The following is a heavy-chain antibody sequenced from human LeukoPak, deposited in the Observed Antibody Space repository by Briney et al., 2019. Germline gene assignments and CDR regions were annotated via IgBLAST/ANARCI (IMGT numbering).Heavy chain of an antibody. D-gene: IGHD5-24*01. CDR1: GVSISNSNW. CDR2: IHHSGHS. J-gene: IGHJ4*02. V-gene: IGHV4/OR15-8*02. Sequence: SETLSLTCAVSGVSISNSNWWTWVRQPPGEGLEWIGEIHHSGHSNYSPSLRTRVTISIDGPRNHLSLNLHSVTAADTAVYYCATRDQSRTDIVPPDYWGQGILVTVSS. CDR3: ATRDQSRTDIVPPDY.